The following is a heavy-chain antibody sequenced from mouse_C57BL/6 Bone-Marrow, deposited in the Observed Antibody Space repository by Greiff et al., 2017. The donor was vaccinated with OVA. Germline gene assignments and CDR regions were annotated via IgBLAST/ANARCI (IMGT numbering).Heavy chain of an antibody. V-gene: IGHV1-26*01. Sequence: EVQLQQSGPELVKPGASVKISCKASGYTFTDYYMNWVKQSHGKSLEWIGDINPNNGGTSYNQKFKGKATLTVDKSSSTAYMELRSLTSEDSAVYYCARWGGGYDPAWFAYWGQGTLVTVSA. CDR1: GYTFTDYY. CDR3: ARWGGGYDPAWFAY. CDR2: INPNNGGT. D-gene: IGHD2-2*01. J-gene: IGHJ3*01.